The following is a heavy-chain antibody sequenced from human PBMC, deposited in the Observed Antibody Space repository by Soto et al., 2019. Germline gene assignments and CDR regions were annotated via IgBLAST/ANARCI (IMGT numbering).Heavy chain of an antibody. V-gene: IGHV4-59*01. D-gene: IGHD6-19*01. CDR3: ARDGNSSGWWTNWFDP. CDR2: IYYSGST. J-gene: IGHJ5*02. CDR1: GGSISSYY. Sequence: SETLSLTCTVSGGSISSYYWSWIRQPPGKGLEWIGYIYYSGSTNYNPSLKSRVTISVDTSKNQFSLKLSSVTAADTAVYYCARDGNSSGWWTNWFDPWGQGTLVTVS.